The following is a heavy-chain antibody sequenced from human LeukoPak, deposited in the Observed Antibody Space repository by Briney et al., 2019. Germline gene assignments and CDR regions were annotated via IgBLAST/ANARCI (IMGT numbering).Heavy chain of an antibody. Sequence: GESLEISWKGSGYSFTSYWIGWVRQIPGKGLEWMVIIYPGDSDTRYSPSFQGQVTISADKSISTAYLQGSSLKASGTAMYYCARHSPNYPAPGMDVWGKGTTVTVSS. J-gene: IGHJ6*04. CDR2: IYPGDSDT. D-gene: IGHD1-7*01. V-gene: IGHV5-51*01. CDR1: GYSFTSYW. CDR3: ARHSPNYPAPGMDV.